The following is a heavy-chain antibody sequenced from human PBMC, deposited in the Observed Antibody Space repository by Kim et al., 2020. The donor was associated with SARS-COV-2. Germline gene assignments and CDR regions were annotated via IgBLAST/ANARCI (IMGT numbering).Heavy chain of an antibody. CDR2: INHSGST. D-gene: IGHD1-1*01. J-gene: IGHJ2*01. CDR1: GGSFSGYY. CDR3: ARARGWLQLGYFDL. Sequence: SETLSLTCAVYGGSFSGYYWSWIRQPPGKGLEWIGEINHSGSTNYNPSLKSRVTISVDTSKNQFSLKLSSVTAADTAVYYCARARGWLQLGYFDLWGRGTLVTVSS. V-gene: IGHV4-34*01.